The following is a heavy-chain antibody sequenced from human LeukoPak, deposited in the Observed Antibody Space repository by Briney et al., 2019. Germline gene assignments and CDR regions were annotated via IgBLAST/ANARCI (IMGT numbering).Heavy chain of an antibody. CDR2: IRGDDYT. V-gene: IGHV3-23*01. CDR3: AKGRLDPNLVLHY. Sequence: GGSLRLSCAASGFTFSTYAMSWVRQAPGKGLEWVSTIRGDDYTYYADSVKGRFAISRDNPKNTLSLQMDSLRTEDTALYYCAKGRLDPNLVLHYWGQGTLVTVSS. CDR1: GFTFSTYA. J-gene: IGHJ4*02. D-gene: IGHD4/OR15-4a*01.